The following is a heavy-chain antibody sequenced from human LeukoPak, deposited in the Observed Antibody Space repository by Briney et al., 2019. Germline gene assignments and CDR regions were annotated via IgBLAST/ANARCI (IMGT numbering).Heavy chain of an antibody. V-gene: IGHV4-39*07. J-gene: IGHJ6*03. CDR1: GGSISSSSYY. CDR3: ARGEPEFYYMDV. CDR2: IYYSGST. Sequence: TSETLSLTCTVSGGSISSSSYYWGWIRQPPGKGLEWIGSIYYSGSTYYNPSLKSRVTISVDTSKNQFSLKLNSVTAADTAVYYCARGEPEFYYMDVWGKGTTVTVSS.